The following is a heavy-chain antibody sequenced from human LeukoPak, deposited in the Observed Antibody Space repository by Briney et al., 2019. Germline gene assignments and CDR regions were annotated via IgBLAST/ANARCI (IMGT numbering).Heavy chain of an antibody. J-gene: IGHJ4*02. Sequence: ASVTVSCKASGYSFPNYGISWVRQAPGQRLEWMGRISAHNGDVHYAPRFQGRVTMTTDTSTTTAYMELRSLRFDDTAVYYCARYNSLLRGVTTSDYWGQGTLVTVSS. D-gene: IGHD3-10*01. V-gene: IGHV1-18*01. CDR2: ISAHNGDV. CDR3: ARYNSLLRGVTTSDY. CDR1: GYSFPNYG.